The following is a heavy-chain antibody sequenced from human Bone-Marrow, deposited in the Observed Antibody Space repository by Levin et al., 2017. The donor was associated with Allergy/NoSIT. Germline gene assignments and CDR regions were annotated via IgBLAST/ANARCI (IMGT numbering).Heavy chain of an antibody. CDR1: GFTFNGFC. CDR2: INSDGSST. V-gene: IGHV3-74*01. Sequence: GGSLRLSCAASGFTFNGFCMHWVRQAPGKGLVWVSRINSDGSSTTYADSVKGRFTISRDNAKNTLFLQMNSLKAEDTAVYFCARDAQTTMILDYWGQGTLVTVSS. CDR3: ARDAQTTMILDY. J-gene: IGHJ4*02. D-gene: IGHD4-17*01.